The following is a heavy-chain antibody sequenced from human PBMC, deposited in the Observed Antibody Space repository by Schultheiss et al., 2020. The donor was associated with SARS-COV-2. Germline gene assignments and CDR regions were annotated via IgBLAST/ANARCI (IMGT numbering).Heavy chain of an antibody. CDR2: IRSKANSYAT. V-gene: IGHV3-73*01. Sequence: GESLKISCAASGFTFSGSAMHWVRQASGKGLEWVGRIRSKANSYATAYAASVKGRFTISRDDSKNTAYLQMNSLKTEDTAVYYCTRNYYYYYYGMDVWGQGTTVTVSS. CDR3: TRNYYYYYYGMDV. D-gene: IGHD1-7*01. CDR1: GFTFSGSA. J-gene: IGHJ6*02.